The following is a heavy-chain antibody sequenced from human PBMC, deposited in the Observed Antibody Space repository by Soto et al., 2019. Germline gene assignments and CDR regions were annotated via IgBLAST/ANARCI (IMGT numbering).Heavy chain of an antibody. CDR3: ARVDWSGGSCYRSALIGIDV. CDR2: IYYSGST. J-gene: IGHJ6*02. D-gene: IGHD2-15*01. CDR1: GGSISSGGYY. Sequence: QVQLQESGPGLVKPSQTLSLTCTVSGGSISSGGYYWSWIRQHPGKGLEWIGYIYYSGSTYYNPSLKCRVTISVDTSKNQFSLKLSSVTAADTAVYYCARVDWSGGSCYRSALIGIDVWGQGTTVTVSS. V-gene: IGHV4-31*03.